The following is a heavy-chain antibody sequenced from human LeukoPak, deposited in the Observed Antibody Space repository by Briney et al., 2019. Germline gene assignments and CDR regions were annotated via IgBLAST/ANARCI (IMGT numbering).Heavy chain of an antibody. D-gene: IGHD3-22*01. V-gene: IGHV4-39*01. J-gene: IGHJ4*02. Sequence: SQTLSLTCTVSAGSIITSSYYSGWIRRPPRNGLDWIGTIYYRGRTYYNPSLKSRVTISVDTSKNQCSLQLSSVTAADTAMYYCARHGYYFDSPSDYWGQGTLVTVSS. CDR2: IYYRGRT. CDR1: AGSIITSSYY. CDR3: ARHGYYFDSPSDY.